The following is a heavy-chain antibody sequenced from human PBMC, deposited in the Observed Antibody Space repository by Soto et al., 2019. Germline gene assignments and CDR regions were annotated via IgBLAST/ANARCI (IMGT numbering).Heavy chain of an antibody. J-gene: IGHJ4*02. CDR2: ISGGGGTT. CDR1: GFTFIGYA. CDR3: AKALSHDSPFDY. D-gene: IGHD1-1*01. Sequence: EVQLLESGGGLVQPGGSLRLSCTASGFTFIGYAMSWVRQAPGKRLEWVSLISGGGGTTQYADSVKGRFTISRDNSKNTVYLQMNSLRVEDTAVYFCAKALSHDSPFDYWGQGTLVTVSS. V-gene: IGHV3-23*01.